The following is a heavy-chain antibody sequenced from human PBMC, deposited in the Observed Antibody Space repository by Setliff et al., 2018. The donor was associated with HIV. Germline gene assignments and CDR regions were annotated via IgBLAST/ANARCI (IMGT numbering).Heavy chain of an antibody. V-gene: IGHV5-51*01. J-gene: IGHJ1*01. CDR1: RYSFSNYW. CDR2: IYPGDSET. CDR3: ATSDYGGGSGHFQH. D-gene: IGHD4-17*01. Sequence: PGESPKISCKGSRYSFSNYWIAWVRQMPGKGLEWMGIIYPGDSETRYSPSFRGQVTMFAGKSISTAYLQWSSLKASDTALYYCATSDYGGGSGHFQHWGQGSLVTVSS.